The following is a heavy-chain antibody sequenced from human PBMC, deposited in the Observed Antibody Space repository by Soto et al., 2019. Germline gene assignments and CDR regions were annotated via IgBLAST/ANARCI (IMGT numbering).Heavy chain of an antibody. Sequence: PSETLSLTCTVSGGSISSGDYYWSWIRQPPGKGLEWIGYIYYSGSTYYNPSLKSRVTISVDTSKNQFSLKLSSVTAADTAVYYCARAHQLPYCSSTSCYYNWFDPWGQGTLVTVYS. V-gene: IGHV4-30-4*01. CDR3: ARAHQLPYCSSTSCYYNWFDP. CDR1: GGSISSGDYY. J-gene: IGHJ5*02. D-gene: IGHD2-2*01. CDR2: IYYSGST.